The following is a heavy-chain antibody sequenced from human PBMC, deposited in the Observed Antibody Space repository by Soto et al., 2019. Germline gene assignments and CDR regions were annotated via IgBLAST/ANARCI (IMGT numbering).Heavy chain of an antibody. CDR3: ARERGVGATTDY. D-gene: IGHD1-26*01. V-gene: IGHV4-30-4*01. CDR1: GGSISSGDYY. Sequence: PSETLSLTCTVSGGSISSGDYYWGWIRQPPGKGLEWIGYIYYSGSTYYNPSLKSRVTISVDTSKNQFSLKLSSVTAADTAVYYCARERGVGATTDYWGQGTLVTVSS. CDR2: IYYSGST. J-gene: IGHJ4*02.